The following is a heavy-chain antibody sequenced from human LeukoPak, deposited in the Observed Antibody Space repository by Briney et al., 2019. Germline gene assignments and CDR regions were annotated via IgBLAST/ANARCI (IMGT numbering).Heavy chain of an antibody. V-gene: IGHV3-66*01. Sequence: GGSLRLSCAASGFIFSDHYMDWVRQAPGKGLEWVSAISGSGGSTYYADSVKGRFTISRDNSKNTLYLQMNSLRAEDTAVYYCARDDPLQNYYGMDVWGQGTTVTVSS. J-gene: IGHJ6*02. D-gene: IGHD4-11*01. CDR3: ARDDPLQNYYGMDV. CDR1: GFIFSDHY. CDR2: ISGSGGST.